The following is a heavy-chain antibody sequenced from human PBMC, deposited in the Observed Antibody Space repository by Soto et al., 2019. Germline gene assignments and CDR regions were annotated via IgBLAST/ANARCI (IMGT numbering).Heavy chain of an antibody. D-gene: IGHD3-10*01. CDR1: GFTFSSQT. CDR2: VSSSGSYK. V-gene: IGHV3-21*01. Sequence: LRLSCAVSGFTFSSQTMNWVRQAPGKGLEWVSSVSSSGSYKYYADSVKGRFTISRDNAKNSLYLQMNSLRAEDTAVYFCASPRGLDDAFDFWGQGTMVTVSS. J-gene: IGHJ3*01. CDR3: ASPRGLDDAFDF.